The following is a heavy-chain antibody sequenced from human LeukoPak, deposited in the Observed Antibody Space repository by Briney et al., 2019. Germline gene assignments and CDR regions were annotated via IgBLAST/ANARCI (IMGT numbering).Heavy chain of an antibody. CDR2: IYTRGST. V-gene: IGHV4-4*07. CDR3: ARGRYCSADICSGGDAFDI. Sequence: KSSETLSLTCTVSGGSINNYYWSWIRQPAGKGLEWIGRIYTRGSTNYNPSLKSRVTMSVDTSKNQFSLKLSSVTAADTAVYYCARGRYCSADICSGGDAFDIWGQGTMVPVSS. CDR1: GGSINNYY. J-gene: IGHJ3*02. D-gene: IGHD2-15*01.